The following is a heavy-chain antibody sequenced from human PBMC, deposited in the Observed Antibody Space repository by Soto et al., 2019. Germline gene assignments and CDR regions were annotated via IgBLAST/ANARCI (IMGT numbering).Heavy chain of an antibody. CDR1: GGTFSRYA. CDR3: ARDNGRPQLGGNYYYITDV. Sequence: QVQLVQSGAEVKEPGSSVKVSCQASGGTFSRYALSWVRQAPGQGLEWMGGIIPLFRRPDYAQKFQGRVTITADESTSTAYMELSRLRSEDTAIYYCARDNGRPQLGGNYYYITDVWGQGTTITVSS. J-gene: IGHJ6*02. V-gene: IGHV1-69*12. D-gene: IGHD3-3*02. CDR2: IIPLFRRP.